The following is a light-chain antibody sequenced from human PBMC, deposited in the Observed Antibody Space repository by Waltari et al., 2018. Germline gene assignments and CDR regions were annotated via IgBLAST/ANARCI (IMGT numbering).Light chain of an antibody. V-gene: IGKV3-20*01. CDR1: QSVSRA. J-gene: IGKJ1*01. Sequence: EIVLTQSPGTLSLSPGERATLSCRASQSVSRALAWYQQKPGQAPRLLIYAASSRATGIPDRFSGSGSGTDFSLTISRLESEDFAVYYCQHYVRLPVTFGQGTKVEIK. CDR3: QHYVRLPVT. CDR2: AAS.